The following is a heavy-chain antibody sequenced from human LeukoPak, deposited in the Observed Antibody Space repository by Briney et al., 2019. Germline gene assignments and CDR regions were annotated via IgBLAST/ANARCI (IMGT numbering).Heavy chain of an antibody. D-gene: IGHD7-27*01. CDR1: GGSISSSSYY. J-gene: IGHJ5*02. CDR3: ARDSAGDYWLDP. CDR2: IYYSGST. Sequence: PSQTLSLTCTVSGGSISSSSYYWGWIRQPPGKGLEWVGSIYYSGSTYSNPSLKSRVTISVKPSKNQFSLKLTSVTTADTAVYFCARDSAGDYWLDPRGQGTPVTVSS. V-gene: IGHV4-39*07.